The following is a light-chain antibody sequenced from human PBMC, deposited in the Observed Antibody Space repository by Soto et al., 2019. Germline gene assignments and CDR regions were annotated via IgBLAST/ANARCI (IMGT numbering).Light chain of an antibody. Sequence: QSALTQPASVSGSPGQSITISCTGTSSDVGSYNYVSWYQQYPGKAPKLMIYDVSNRPTGVSYRFSGSKSGNTASLTISGLQDEDEADYYCSSYTTSSTYVVFGGGTKLTVL. CDR3: SSYTTSSTYVV. J-gene: IGLJ2*01. CDR1: SSDVGSYNY. V-gene: IGLV2-14*01. CDR2: DVS.